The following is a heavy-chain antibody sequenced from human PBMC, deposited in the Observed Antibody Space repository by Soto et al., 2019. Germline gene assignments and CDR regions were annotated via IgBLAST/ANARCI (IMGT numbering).Heavy chain of an antibody. D-gene: IGHD3-16*02. CDR1: GGSVSSGSYY. V-gene: IGHV4-61*01. CDR2: IYYSGST. Sequence: TSETLSLTCTVSGGSVSSGSYYWSWIRQPPGKGLEWIGYIYYSGSTNYNPSLKSRVTISVGTSKNQFSLKLSSVTAADTAVYYCARYQAKMGELSPIDYWGQGTLVTVSS. J-gene: IGHJ4*02. CDR3: ARYQAKMGELSPIDY.